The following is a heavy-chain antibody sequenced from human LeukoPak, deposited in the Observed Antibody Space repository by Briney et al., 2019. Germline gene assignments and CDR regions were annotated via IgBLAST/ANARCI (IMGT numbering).Heavy chain of an antibody. CDR3: ARDFYIVGATYYYMDV. V-gene: IGHV4-34*01. CDR1: GGSFSGYY. Sequence: PSETLSLTCAVYGGSFSGYYWSWIRQPPGKGLEWIGEINHSGSTNYNPSLKSRVTISVDTSKNQFSLKLSSVTAADTAVYYCARDFYIVGATYYYMDVWGKGTTVTVSS. CDR2: INHSGST. D-gene: IGHD1-26*01. J-gene: IGHJ6*03.